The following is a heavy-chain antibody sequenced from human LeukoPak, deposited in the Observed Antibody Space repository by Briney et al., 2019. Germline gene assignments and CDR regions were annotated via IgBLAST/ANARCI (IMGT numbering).Heavy chain of an antibody. CDR3: TWMTTIVTVDF. J-gene: IGHJ4*02. CDR2: IKSRGGGGTA. V-gene: IGHV3-15*01. Sequence: GGSLRLSCVVSGIEFSDAWMSWVRQAPGKGLEWVGRIKSRGGGGTADYAAPVKGRFTISRDDSENTVYLLMDSLQTEDTAVYYCTWMTTIVTVDFWGQGTLVTVSS. CDR1: GIEFSDAW. D-gene: IGHD4-11*01.